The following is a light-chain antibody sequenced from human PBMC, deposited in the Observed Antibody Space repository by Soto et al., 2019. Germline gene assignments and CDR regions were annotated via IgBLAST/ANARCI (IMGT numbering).Light chain of an antibody. Sequence: DIVMTQSPDSLAASLGESATINCKSSQSVLYSSNNKNYLAWYQQKPEQPPKLLIYWASTRESGVPDRFSGSGSGTDFTLTISSLQAEDVAVYYCQHYYSTPLFTFGPGTKVDIK. CDR3: QHYYSTPLFT. V-gene: IGKV4-1*01. CDR2: WAS. CDR1: QSVLYSSNNKNY. J-gene: IGKJ3*01.